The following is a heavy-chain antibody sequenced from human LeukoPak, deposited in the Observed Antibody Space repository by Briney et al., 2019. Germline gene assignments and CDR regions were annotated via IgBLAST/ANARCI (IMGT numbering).Heavy chain of an antibody. D-gene: IGHD7-27*01. V-gene: IGHV4-34*01. CDR3: GSGDNWGEY. CDR2: INHSGST. J-gene: IGHJ4*02. Sequence: SETLSLTCAVYGDSFSGYYWAGMRQPPGKGLEWIGEINHSGSTYYNPSLTTRVTISVDTSKNQFSLKLTSVTAADTAVYYCGSGDNWGEYWGQGTLVTVSS. CDR1: GDSFSGYY.